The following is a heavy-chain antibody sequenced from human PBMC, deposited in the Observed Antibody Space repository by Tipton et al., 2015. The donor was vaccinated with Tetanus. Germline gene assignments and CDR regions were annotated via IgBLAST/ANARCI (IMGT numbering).Heavy chain of an antibody. CDR1: GGSISSGDYY. Sequence: TLSLTCTVSGGSISSGDYYWSWIRRPPGKGPEWIGYVYSTATTYYNPSLKSRVTISVDTSKNQFSLKLTSVTAADTAVYYCARIHDYWSGYFDFWGQGTPVTVSP. D-gene: IGHD3-3*01. CDR2: VYSTATT. V-gene: IGHV4-30-4*01. J-gene: IGHJ4*02. CDR3: ARIHDYWSGYFDF.